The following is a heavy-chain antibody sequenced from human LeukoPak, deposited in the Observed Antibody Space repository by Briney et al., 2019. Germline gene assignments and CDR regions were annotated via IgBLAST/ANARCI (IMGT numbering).Heavy chain of an antibody. J-gene: IGHJ4*02. D-gene: IGHD5-12*01. CDR2: INPDSGGT. CDR3: AGGSGYYFFDY. CDR1: RYTXTGYY. V-gene: IGHV1-2*02. Sequence: ASVKVSCKAPRYTXTGYYMHWVRQAPGHGLEWMGWINPDSGGTNYAQKFQGRVTMTRDTSISTIYMNLRRLTSDDTAVYYCAGGSGYYFFDYWGQGALVTVSS.